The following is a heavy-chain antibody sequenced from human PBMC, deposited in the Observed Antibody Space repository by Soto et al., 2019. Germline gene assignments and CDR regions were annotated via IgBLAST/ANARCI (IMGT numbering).Heavy chain of an antibody. CDR2: AHHSGRT. Sequence: SETLSLTCTVSGDSMSSSNWRNWVRQPPGKGLEWIGEAHHSGRTNYNPSLKTRVTISVDRSQNLFSLKLASVTAADTAVYYCVGSEATVLDYWGQGILVIVSS. V-gene: IGHV4-4*02. D-gene: IGHD4-17*01. CDR3: VGSEATVLDY. CDR1: GDSMSSSNW. J-gene: IGHJ4*02.